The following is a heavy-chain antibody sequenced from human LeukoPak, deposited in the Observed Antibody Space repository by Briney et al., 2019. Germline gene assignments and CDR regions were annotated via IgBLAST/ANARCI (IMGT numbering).Heavy chain of an antibody. CDR2: ISSSGSTI. CDR1: GFTFSDYY. D-gene: IGHD2-2*01. J-gene: IGHJ5*02. V-gene: IGHV3-11*04. CDR3: ARVGGYCSSTSCWGENWFDP. Sequence: PEGSLRLSCAASGFTFSDYYMSWIRQAPGKGLEWFSYISSSGSTIYYADSVKGRFTISRDNAKNSLYLQMNSLRAEDTAVYYCARVGGYCSSTSCWGENWFDPWGQGTLVTVSS.